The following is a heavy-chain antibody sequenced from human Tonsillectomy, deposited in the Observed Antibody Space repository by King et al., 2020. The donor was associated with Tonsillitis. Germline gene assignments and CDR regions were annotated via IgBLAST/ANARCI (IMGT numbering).Heavy chain of an antibody. CDR2: IYGDGTYT. V-gene: IGHV3-23*03. CDR1: GFSFRNYA. CDR3: ARDGRGASWFFDL. Sequence: VQLVQSGGGLVQPGGSLRLSCAASGFSFRNYAMTWVRQAPGKGLEWVSTIYGDGTYTSYVDSVKGRFTVSRDNSKNTVYLEMNSLRADDTAVYSCARDGRGASWFFDLWGRGTLVTVSS. J-gene: IGHJ2*01. D-gene: IGHD1-26*01.